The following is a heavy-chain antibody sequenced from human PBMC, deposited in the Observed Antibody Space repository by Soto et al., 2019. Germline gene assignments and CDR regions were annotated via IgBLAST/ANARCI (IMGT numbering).Heavy chain of an antibody. V-gene: IGHV4-34*01. J-gene: IGHJ6*02. D-gene: IGHD2-15*01. CDR1: GGSFSGYY. CDR2: INHSGST. Sequence: QVQLRQWGAGLLKPSETLSLTCAVYGGSFSGYYWSWIRQPPGKGLEWIGEINHSGSTNYNPSLKRRVNISVDTSKNQYSLKLSSVTAADTAVYYCARGKYCSGGSCYPAYYYYGMDVWGHGTTGTVSS. CDR3: ARGKYCSGGSCYPAYYYYGMDV.